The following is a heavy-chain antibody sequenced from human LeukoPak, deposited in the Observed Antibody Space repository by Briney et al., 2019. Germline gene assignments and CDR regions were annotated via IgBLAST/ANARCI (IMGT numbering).Heavy chain of an antibody. CDR3: AREGGNDAFDI. V-gene: IGHV1-8*01. CDR2: MNPNSGNT. Sequence: ASVKVSCKASGYTFTIYDINCVRQATGEGLEWMGWMNPNSGNTGYAQKFQGRVTMTRNTSISTAYMELSSLRSEATAVYYCAREGGNDAFDIWGQGTMVTVPS. J-gene: IGHJ3*02. CDR1: GYTFTIYD. D-gene: IGHD4-23*01.